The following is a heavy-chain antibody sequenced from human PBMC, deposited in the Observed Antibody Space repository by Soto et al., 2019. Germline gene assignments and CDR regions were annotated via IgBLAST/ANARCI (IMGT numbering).Heavy chain of an antibody. J-gene: IGHJ6*02. CDR1: GFTFSSYW. CDR3: AREGITMVRGAVYYYYGMDV. CDR2: IKQDGSEK. D-gene: IGHD3-10*01. V-gene: IGHV3-7*01. Sequence: EVQLVESGGGLVQPGGSLRLSCAASGFTFSSYWMSWVRQAPGKGLEWVANIKQDGSEKYYVDSVKGRFTIARDNAKNSLYLQMNSVRAEDTAVYYCAREGITMVRGAVYYYYGMDVWGQGTTVTVSS.